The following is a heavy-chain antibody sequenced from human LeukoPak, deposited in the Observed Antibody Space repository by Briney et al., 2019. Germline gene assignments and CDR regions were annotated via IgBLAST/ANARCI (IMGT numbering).Heavy chain of an antibody. D-gene: IGHD2-2*01. V-gene: IGHV3-53*05. CDR2: IYSGGKT. Sequence: GGSLRLSCAASGFTFSSNYVSWVRQAPGKGLEWGSVIYSGGKTYYADSVKGRFTISTDNSKNTLYLQMNSLRAEDTAVYYCARAMGCTSTTCRSNWFDLWGQGTLVAVSS. CDR1: GFTFSSNY. J-gene: IGHJ5*02. CDR3: ARAMGCTSTTCRSNWFDL.